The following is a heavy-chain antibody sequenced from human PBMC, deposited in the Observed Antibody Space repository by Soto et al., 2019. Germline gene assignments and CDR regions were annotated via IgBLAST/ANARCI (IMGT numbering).Heavy chain of an antibody. CDR2: INAGNGNT. J-gene: IGHJ5*02. CDR3: ARDGWGSIAAAGINWFEP. V-gene: IGHV1-3*01. D-gene: IGHD6-13*01. Sequence: ASVKVSFKASGYTFTSYAMHWVRQAPGQRLEWMGWINAGNGNTKYSQKFQGRVTITRDTSTSTAYMELRSLRSDDTAVYYCARDGWGSIAAAGINWFEPWGQGTLVTVSS. CDR1: GYTFTSYA.